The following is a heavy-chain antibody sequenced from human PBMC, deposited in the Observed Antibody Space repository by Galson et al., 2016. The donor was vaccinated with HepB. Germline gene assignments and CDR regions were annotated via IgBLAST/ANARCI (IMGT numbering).Heavy chain of an antibody. V-gene: IGHV1-18*01. CDR1: GYTFTRYV. D-gene: IGHD6-13*01. J-gene: IGHJ4*02. CDR3: ATRPADGSPYHFDC. CDR2: INTYKGNA. Sequence: SAQVPCKASGYTFTRYVISWVRQEPGQGREGMGWINTYKGNAYYAQKFQRRVTLTIDTSTRTAYMELRSLISDDAAVYYCATRPADGSPYHFDCWGQGTLVTVSS.